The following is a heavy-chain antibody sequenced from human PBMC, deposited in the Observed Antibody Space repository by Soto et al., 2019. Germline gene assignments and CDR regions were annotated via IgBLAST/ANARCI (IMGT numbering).Heavy chain of an antibody. J-gene: IGHJ4*02. CDR3: TRAYSSSFAD. CDR2: ISDGSTYI. V-gene: IGHV3-21*01. CDR1: GFTFSRSN. D-gene: IGHD2-2*01. Sequence: GGSLRLSCVASGFTFSRSNMKWVRQAPGKGLEWVSSISDGSTYIYYADSVKGRFTVSRDNAKNSLYLQMDSLGVEDTAVYYCTRAYSSSFADWGQGTLVTVSS.